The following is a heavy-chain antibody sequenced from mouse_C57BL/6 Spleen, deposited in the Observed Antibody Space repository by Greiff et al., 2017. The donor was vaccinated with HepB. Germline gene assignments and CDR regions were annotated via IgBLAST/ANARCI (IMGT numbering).Heavy chain of an antibody. CDR3: ARRTTVYYFDY. V-gene: IGHV1-64*01. CDR1: GYTFTSSG. CDR2: IHPNSGST. J-gene: IGHJ2*01. D-gene: IGHD1-1*01. Sequence: QVQLQQPGAELVKPGASVKLSCKASGYTFTSSGMPWVRQSPGQGLEWIGMIHPNSGSTNYNEKFKSKATLTVDKSSSTAYMQLSSLTSEDSAVYYCARRTTVYYFDYWGQGTTLTVSS.